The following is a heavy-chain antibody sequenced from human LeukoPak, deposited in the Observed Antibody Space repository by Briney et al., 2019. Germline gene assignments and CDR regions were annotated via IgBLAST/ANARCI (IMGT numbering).Heavy chain of an antibody. CDR2: INHSGST. CDR3: AGRYNWNRAWFDP. CDR1: GGSFSGYY. J-gene: IGHJ5*02. D-gene: IGHD1/OR15-1a*01. V-gene: IGHV4-34*01. Sequence: PSETLSLTCAVYGGSFSGYYWSWIRQPPGKGLEWIGEINHSGSTNYNPSLKSRVTISVDTSKNQFSLKLSSVTAADTAVYYCAGRYNWNRAWFDPWGQGTLVTVSS.